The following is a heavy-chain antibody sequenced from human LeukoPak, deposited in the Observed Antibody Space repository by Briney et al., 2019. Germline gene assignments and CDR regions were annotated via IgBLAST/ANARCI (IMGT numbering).Heavy chain of an antibody. J-gene: IGHJ4*02. CDR2: IYSSGST. CDR1: GGSISSSSYY. D-gene: IGHD6-13*01. V-gene: IGHV4-61*01. CDR3: ARGYRSSWGYFDY. Sequence: SETLSLTCTVSGGSISSSSYYWSWIRQPPGKGLEWIGYIYSSGSTNYNPSLKSRVTISVDTSKNQFSLKLSSVTAADTSVYYCARGYRSSWGYFDYWGQGTLVTVSS.